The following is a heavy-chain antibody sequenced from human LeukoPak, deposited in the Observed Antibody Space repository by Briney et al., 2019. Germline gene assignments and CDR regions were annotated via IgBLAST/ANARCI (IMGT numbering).Heavy chain of an antibody. CDR3: ARYIRSGDYYMDV. CDR1: GCSISSHY. CDR2: IYYSGST. V-gene: IGHV4-59*11. D-gene: IGHD4-17*01. Sequence: PSETLSLTCTASGCSISSHYWSWIRQPPGKGLEWIGYIYYSGSTNYNPSLKSRVTISVDTSKNQVSLILSSVTAADAAVYYCARYIRSGDYYMDVWGKGTTVTVSS. J-gene: IGHJ6*03.